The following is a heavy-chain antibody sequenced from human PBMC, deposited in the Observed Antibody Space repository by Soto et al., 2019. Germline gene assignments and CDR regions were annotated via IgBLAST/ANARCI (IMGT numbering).Heavy chain of an antibody. Sequence: QVQLVQSGAEVKKPGSSVKVSCKASGGTFSSYTISWVRQAPGQGLEWMGRIIPSLGIANYAQKFQGRVTITADKSTSTAYMELSSLRSEDTAVYYGAVGLATIPDYWGQGTLVTVSS. CDR1: GGTFSSYT. D-gene: IGHD5-12*01. J-gene: IGHJ4*02. CDR2: IIPSLGIA. V-gene: IGHV1-69*02. CDR3: AVGLATIPDY.